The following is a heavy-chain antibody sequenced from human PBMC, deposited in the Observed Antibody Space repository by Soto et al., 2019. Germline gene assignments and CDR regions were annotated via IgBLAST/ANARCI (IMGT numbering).Heavy chain of an antibody. CDR3: ARGSMYGDTFDY. J-gene: IGHJ4*02. D-gene: IGHD4-17*01. Sequence: QVQLVESGGGVVQPGRSLSLSCAASGFTFSSYGMHWVRQAPGKGLEWVAVIWYDGSNKYYADSVKGRFTISRDNSKNTLYLQMNSLRAEDTAVYYCARGSMYGDTFDYWGQGTLVTVSS. V-gene: IGHV3-33*01. CDR2: IWYDGSNK. CDR1: GFTFSSYG.